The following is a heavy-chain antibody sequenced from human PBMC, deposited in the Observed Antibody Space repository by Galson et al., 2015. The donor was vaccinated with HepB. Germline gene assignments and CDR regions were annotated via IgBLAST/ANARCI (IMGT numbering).Heavy chain of an antibody. CDR3: ARASLSGGGGAFDI. J-gene: IGHJ3*02. CDR2: ISSSSSYI. Sequence: LRLSCAASGFTFSSYSMNWVRQAPGKGLEWVSSISSSSSYIYYADSVKGRFTISRDNAQNSLYLQMNSLRAEDTAVYYCARASLSGGGGAFDIWAKGQWSPSL. CDR1: GFTFSSYS. D-gene: IGHD3-16*01. V-gene: IGHV3-21*01.